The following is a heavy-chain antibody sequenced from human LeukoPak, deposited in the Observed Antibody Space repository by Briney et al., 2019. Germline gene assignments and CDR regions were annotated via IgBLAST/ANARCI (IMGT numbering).Heavy chain of an antibody. D-gene: IGHD3-10*01. V-gene: IGHV3-23*01. Sequence: GRSLRLSCAASEFTFSSYAMSWVRQAPGKGLEWVSGIRGSGGSTNYADSVKGRFTISRDNSKNTLYLQMNSLRAEDTAVYYCAKDHYYGSGSVGVFDIWGQGTMVTVSS. CDR1: EFTFSSYA. CDR3: AKDHYYGSGSVGVFDI. J-gene: IGHJ3*02. CDR2: IRGSGGST.